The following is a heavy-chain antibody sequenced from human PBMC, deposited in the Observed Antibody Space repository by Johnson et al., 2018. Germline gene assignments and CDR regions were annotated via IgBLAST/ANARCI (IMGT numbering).Heavy chain of an antibody. Sequence: VQLMESGEGLVQPGGSLRLSCAASGFTFSSYAMHWVRQAPGKGLEYVSAISSNGGSTYYADSVKGRFTISRDNSKNTLYLQMNSLRADDTAVYYCAKRMSPTTRRWEAFDIWGQGTMVTVSS. CDR3: AKRMSPTTRRWEAFDI. CDR2: ISSNGGST. CDR1: GFTFSSYA. V-gene: IGHV3-64*02. J-gene: IGHJ3*02. D-gene: IGHD1-26*01.